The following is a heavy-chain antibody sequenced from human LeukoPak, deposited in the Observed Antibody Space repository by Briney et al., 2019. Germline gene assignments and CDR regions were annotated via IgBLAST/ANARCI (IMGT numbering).Heavy chain of an antibody. CDR2: IRYDGSDK. D-gene: IGHD3-22*01. Sequence: GGSLRLSCAASGFTFGSYAMHWVRQAPGKGLEWAASIRYDGSDKNYAHCVKGRFTISRDNSRNTLYQQMNSLRAEDTAVYYCAKRATYFESSGYYTFDHWGQGTLVTVSS. CDR1: GFTFGSYA. CDR3: AKRATYFESSGYYTFDH. V-gene: IGHV3-30*02. J-gene: IGHJ4*02.